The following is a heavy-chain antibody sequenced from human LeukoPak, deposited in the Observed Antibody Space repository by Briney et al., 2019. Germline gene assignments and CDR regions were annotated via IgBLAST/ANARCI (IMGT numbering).Heavy chain of an antibody. D-gene: IGHD2-8*01. CDR1: GFTFSSYA. CDR3: ARGHRYCTNGVCHDYFDY. Sequence: PGGSLRLSCAASGFTFSSYAMHWVRQAPGKGLEWVAVISYDGSNKYYADSVKGRFTISRDNSKNTLYLQMNSLRAEDTAVYYCARGHRYCTNGVCHDYFDYWGQGTLVTVSS. J-gene: IGHJ4*02. V-gene: IGHV3-30*04. CDR2: ISYDGSNK.